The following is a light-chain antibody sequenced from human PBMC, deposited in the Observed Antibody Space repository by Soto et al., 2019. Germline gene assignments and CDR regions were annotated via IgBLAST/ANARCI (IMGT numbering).Light chain of an antibody. CDR3: MQGTHWPKT. CDR2: HVS. J-gene: IGKJ1*01. Sequence: DVVMTQSPLSLPVSLGQPASISCRSSQGLVHGDGNTYLNWFQQRPGQSPRRLIYHVSNRDSGVPDRFSGSGSGTEFTLKISRVEAEDVGVYFCMQGTHWPKTFGQGTKVEIK. CDR1: QGLVHGDGNTY. V-gene: IGKV2-30*02.